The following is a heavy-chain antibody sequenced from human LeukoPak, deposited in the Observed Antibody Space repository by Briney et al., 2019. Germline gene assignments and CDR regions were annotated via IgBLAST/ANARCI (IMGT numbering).Heavy chain of an antibody. CDR1: GYTFTSYY. Sequence: ASVKVSCKASGYTFTSYYMHGVRQAPGQGLEWMGIINPSGGSTSYAQKFQGRVTMTRDMSTSTVYMELSSLRSEDTAVYYCARGRWIQLWLRGAATNWFDPWGQGTLVTVSS. V-gene: IGHV1-46*01. CDR3: ARGRWIQLWLRGAATNWFDP. CDR2: INPSGGST. J-gene: IGHJ5*02. D-gene: IGHD5-18*01.